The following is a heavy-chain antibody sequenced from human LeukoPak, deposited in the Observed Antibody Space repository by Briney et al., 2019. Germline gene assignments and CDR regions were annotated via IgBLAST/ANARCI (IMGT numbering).Heavy chain of an antibody. V-gene: IGHV3-23*01. Sequence: GGSLRLSCAASGFTFTRYAMTWVRQAPGKGLEWVSTVSSNGGSTYYADSVKGRFTISRDNSKSTLFLQMNSLRAEDTAVYYCAKEDTTGTTPFDYWGQGTLVSVSS. CDR3: AKEDTTGTTPFDY. D-gene: IGHD1-1*01. CDR1: GFTFTRYA. J-gene: IGHJ4*02. CDR2: VSSNGGST.